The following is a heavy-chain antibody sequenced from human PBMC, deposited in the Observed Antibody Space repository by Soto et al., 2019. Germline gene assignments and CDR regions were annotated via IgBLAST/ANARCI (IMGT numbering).Heavy chain of an antibody. V-gene: IGHV4-34*01. CDR1: GGSFSGYY. CDR3: ACGIAVAGTRWFDP. CDR2: INHSGST. Sequence: SETLSLTCAVYGGSFSGYYWSWIRQPPGKGLEWIGEINHSGSTNYNPSLKSRVTISVDTSKNQFSLRLSSVTAADTAVYYCACGIAVAGTRWFDPWGQGTLVTVSS. D-gene: IGHD6-19*01. J-gene: IGHJ5*02.